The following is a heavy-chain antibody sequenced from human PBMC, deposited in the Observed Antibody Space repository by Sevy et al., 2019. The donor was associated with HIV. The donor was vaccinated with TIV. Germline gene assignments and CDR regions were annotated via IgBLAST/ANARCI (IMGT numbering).Heavy chain of an antibody. V-gene: IGHV3-30*02. Sequence: GGSLRLSCAASGFSLTTSDMHWVRQAPGKGLEWVAYVRNDGSNKYYADSVRDRFTISRDSPKNTLYLQMNSLRDEDTAIFYCARGRKTTEEWLEELDYYYGLDVCGQGTTVTVSS. D-gene: IGHD2-8*01. CDR2: VRNDGSNK. J-gene: IGHJ6*02. CDR1: GFSLTTSD. CDR3: ARGRKTTEEWLEELDYYYGLDV.